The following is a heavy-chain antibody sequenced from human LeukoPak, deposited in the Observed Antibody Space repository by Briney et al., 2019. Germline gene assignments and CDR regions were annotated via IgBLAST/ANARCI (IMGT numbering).Heavy chain of an antibody. J-gene: IGHJ4*02. CDR3: AAARIVGATEGVFDY. CDR1: GFTFTSSA. D-gene: IGHD1-26*01. CDR2: IDVGSGNT. V-gene: IGHV1-58*02. Sequence: SVKVSCKASGFTFTSSAMQWVRQARGQRLEWIGWIDVGSGNTNYAQKFQERVTITRDMSTSTAYMELSSLRSEDTAVYYCAAARIVGATEGVFDYWGQGTLVTVSS.